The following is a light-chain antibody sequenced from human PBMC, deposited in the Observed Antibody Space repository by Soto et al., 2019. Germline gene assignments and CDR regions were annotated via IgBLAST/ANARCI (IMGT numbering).Light chain of an antibody. CDR3: QQSSSTPRT. Sequence: DFQMTQSPSSLSASVGDRVTITCRASQSIDNHLNWYQQRPGKAPKLLVYSASTLHSGVPSRFGGGGSGTDFTLTITSLQPEDSATYYCQQSSSTPRTFGGGTKVEIK. CDR1: QSIDNH. V-gene: IGKV1-39*01. CDR2: SAS. J-gene: IGKJ4*01.